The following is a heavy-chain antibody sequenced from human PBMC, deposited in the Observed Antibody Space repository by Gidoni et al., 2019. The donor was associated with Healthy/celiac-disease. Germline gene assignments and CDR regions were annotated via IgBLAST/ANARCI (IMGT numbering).Heavy chain of an antibody. V-gene: IGHV4-34*01. CDR2: INHSGST. J-gene: IGHJ4*02. Sequence: QVQLQQWGAGLLKPSATLSLTSAVYGGSFSGYSWSWIRQPPGKGLGWIGEINHSGSTNYNPSLKSRVTISVDTSKNQFSLKLSSVTAADTAVYYCASRRYCSGGSCYHLDYWGQGTLVTVSS. CDR3: ASRRYCSGGSCYHLDY. D-gene: IGHD2-15*01. CDR1: GGSFSGYS.